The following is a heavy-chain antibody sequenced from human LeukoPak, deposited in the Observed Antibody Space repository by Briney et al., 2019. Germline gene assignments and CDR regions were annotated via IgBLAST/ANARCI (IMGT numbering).Heavy chain of an antibody. Sequence: GGSLRLSCAASGFTFSSYAMSWVRQAPGKGLEWVSAISGSGGSTYYADAVKGRFTISRDNSKNTLYLQMNSLRAEDTAVYYCAKDQREYYDFWSGPPAFDYWGQGTLVTVSS. CDR2: ISGSGGST. CDR1: GFTFSSYA. D-gene: IGHD3-3*01. V-gene: IGHV3-23*01. J-gene: IGHJ4*02. CDR3: AKDQREYYDFWSGPPAFDY.